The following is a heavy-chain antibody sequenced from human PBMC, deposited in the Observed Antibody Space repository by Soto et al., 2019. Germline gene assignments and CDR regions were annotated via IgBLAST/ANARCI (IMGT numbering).Heavy chain of an antibody. V-gene: IGHV4-59*01. Sequence: XXTLSLTCTVSSGSINSYYWSWIRQPPGKGLEXSGYIXHSGSNNYNPXXKSRVNIXXDTYKNQFSLKLSSVTAADTAVYYCARDTAMDVWGQGTTVTVSS. CDR3: ARDTAMDV. J-gene: IGHJ6*01. CDR2: IXHSGSN. CDR1: SGSINSYY.